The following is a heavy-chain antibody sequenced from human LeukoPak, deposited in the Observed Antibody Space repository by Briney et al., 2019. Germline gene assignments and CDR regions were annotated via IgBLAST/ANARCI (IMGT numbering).Heavy chain of an antibody. J-gene: IGHJ3*02. CDR2: TYHSGST. Sequence: SETLSLTCAVSGYSISSGYYWGWIRQPPGKGLEWIGSTYHSGSTYYNPSLKSRVTISVDTSKNQFSLKLSSVTAADTAVYYCAEGLGGGAFDIWGQGTMVTVSS. CDR1: GYSISSGYY. V-gene: IGHV4-38-2*01. D-gene: IGHD3-16*01. CDR3: AEGLGGGAFDI.